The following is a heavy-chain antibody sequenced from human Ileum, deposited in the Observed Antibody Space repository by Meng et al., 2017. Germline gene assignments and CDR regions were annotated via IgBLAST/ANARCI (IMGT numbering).Heavy chain of an antibody. V-gene: IGHV6-1*01. CDR3: ARGGGSYYHFDY. D-gene: IGHD1-26*01. CDR1: GDSVSSNSAA. Sequence: QVQLQQSGPGLVKPSQTLSLTGAISGDSVSSNSAAWNWIRQSPSRGLEWLGRTYYRSKWFNEYAVSVKSRITINPDTSENQFSLQLNSVTPEDAAVYYCARGGGSYYHFDYWGQGTLVTVSS. CDR2: TYYRSKWFN. J-gene: IGHJ4*02.